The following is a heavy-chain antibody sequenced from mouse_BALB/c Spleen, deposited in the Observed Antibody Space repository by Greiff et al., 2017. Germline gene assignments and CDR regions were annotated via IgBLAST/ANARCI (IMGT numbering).Heavy chain of an antibody. J-gene: IGHJ2*01. Sequence: VQLQQSGPGLVQPSQSLSITCTVSGFSLTSYGVHWVRQSPGKGLEWLGVIWSGGSTDYNAAFTSRLSISKDNSKSQVFFKMNSLQANDTAIYYCARGGIYFDYWGQGTTLTVSS. CDR2: IWSGGST. CDR1: GFSLTSYG. CDR3: ARGGIYFDY. V-gene: IGHV2-2*02.